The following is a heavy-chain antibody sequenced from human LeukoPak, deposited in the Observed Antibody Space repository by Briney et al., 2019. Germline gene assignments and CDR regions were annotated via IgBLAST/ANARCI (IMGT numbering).Heavy chain of an antibody. CDR3: ARESLGYSYGYGRVGAFDI. CDR2: ISSSSSYI. CDR1: GFTFSSYS. V-gene: IGHV3-21*01. J-gene: IGHJ3*02. Sequence: PGGSLRLSCAASGFTFSSYSMNWVRQAPGKGLEWVSSISSSSSYIYYADSVKGRFTISRDNAKNSLYLQMNSLRAEDTAVYYCARESLGYSYGYGRVGAFDIWGQGTMVTVSS. D-gene: IGHD5-18*01.